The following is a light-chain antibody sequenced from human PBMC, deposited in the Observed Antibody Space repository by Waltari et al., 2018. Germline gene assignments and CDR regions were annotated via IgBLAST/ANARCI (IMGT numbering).Light chain of an antibody. Sequence: VLTQSPGTLSLSPGERATLSCKASQPVSSTFLPWYQQSPGQAPRPLIYGASTRAAGVPDRISGSGSGTDFALTISRLEPEDFAVYYCQHLGTFGQGTKVEI. CDR2: GAS. J-gene: IGKJ1*01. CDR3: QHLGT. CDR1: QPVSSTF. V-gene: IGKV3-20*01.